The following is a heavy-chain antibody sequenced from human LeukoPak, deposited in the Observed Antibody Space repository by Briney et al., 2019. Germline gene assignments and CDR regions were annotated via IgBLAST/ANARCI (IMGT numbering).Heavy chain of an antibody. CDR2: TSGSGRSI. V-gene: IGHV3-23*01. CDR1: GFTFSSYA. J-gene: IGHJ4*02. CDR3: AKDMNSWRDGSGLGDYFDY. Sequence: GGSLRLSCAASGFTFSSYAMSWVRQAPGKGLEWVSGTSGSGRSIHYADSVKGRFTTSRDNSKNTLYLQMNSLRADDTAVYYCAKDMNSWRDGSGLGDYFDYWGQGTLVTVSS. D-gene: IGHD6-19*01.